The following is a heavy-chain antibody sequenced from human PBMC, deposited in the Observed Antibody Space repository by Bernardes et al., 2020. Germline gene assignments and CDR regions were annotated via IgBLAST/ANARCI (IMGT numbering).Heavy chain of an antibody. Sequence: GDSLKISSKGSGYSFTSYWIGWVRQMPGKGLELMGIIYPGDSETRYSPSFQGQVTISADKSISTAYLQWSSLKASDTAMYYCARLMGYCSSTSCSYDWFDPWGQGTLVTVSS. D-gene: IGHD2-2*01. CDR1: GYSFTSYW. J-gene: IGHJ5*02. CDR3: ARLMGYCSSTSCSYDWFDP. CDR2: IYPGDSET. V-gene: IGHV5-51*01.